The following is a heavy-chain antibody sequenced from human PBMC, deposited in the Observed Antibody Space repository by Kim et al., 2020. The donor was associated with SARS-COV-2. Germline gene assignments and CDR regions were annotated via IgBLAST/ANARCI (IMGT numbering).Heavy chain of an antibody. Sequence: ASMKRRFTISKDNSKNTLDVQMNSLGAEATAVYYCAKDPLTVADTGYFDYWGQGALVTVSS. CDR3: AKDPLTVADTGYFDY. J-gene: IGHJ4*02. D-gene: IGHD6-19*01. V-gene: IGHV3-30*02.